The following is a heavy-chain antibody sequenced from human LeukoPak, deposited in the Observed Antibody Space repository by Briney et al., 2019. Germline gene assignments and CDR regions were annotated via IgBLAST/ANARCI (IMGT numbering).Heavy chain of an antibody. D-gene: IGHD5-12*01. J-gene: IGHJ4*02. V-gene: IGHV3-48*01. CDR2: ISSSSSTI. CDR1: GFTFSSYS. Sequence: GGSLRLSCAVSGFTFSSYSMNWVRQAPGKGLEWVSYISSSSSTIYYADSVKGRFTISRDNAKNSLYLQMNSLRAEDTAVYYCARALNGYDYWGQGTLVTVSS. CDR3: ARALNGYDY.